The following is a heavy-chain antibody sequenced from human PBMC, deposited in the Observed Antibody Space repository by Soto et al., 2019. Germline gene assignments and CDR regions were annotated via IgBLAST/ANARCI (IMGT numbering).Heavy chain of an antibody. CDR2: IYYSGST. Sequence: QLQLQESGPGLVKPSETLSLTCTVSGGSISSSSYYWGWIRQPPGKGLEWIGSIYYSGSTYYNPSLKSRVTISVDTSKNQFSLKLSSVTAADTAVYYCARYAAGTSTTIDYWGQGTLVTVSS. CDR3: ARYAAGTSTTIDY. V-gene: IGHV4-39*01. D-gene: IGHD2-2*01. CDR1: GGSISSSSYY. J-gene: IGHJ4*02.